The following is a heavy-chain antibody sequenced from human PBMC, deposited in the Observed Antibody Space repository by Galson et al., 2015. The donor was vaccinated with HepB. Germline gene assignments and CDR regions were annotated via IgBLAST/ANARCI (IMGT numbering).Heavy chain of an antibody. J-gene: IGHJ4*02. CDR3: ARRGTTCFDY. Sequence: SLRLSCAASGFTFNIYSMNWIRQAPGKGPEWVSYISSRGGVTTHYADSVKGRFTVARDDAKNSLYLQMNSLRGEDTAVYYCARRGTTCFDYWGQGTLVTVSS. D-gene: IGHD1-26*01. CDR1: GFTFNIYS. CDR2: ISSRGGVTT. V-gene: IGHV3-48*04.